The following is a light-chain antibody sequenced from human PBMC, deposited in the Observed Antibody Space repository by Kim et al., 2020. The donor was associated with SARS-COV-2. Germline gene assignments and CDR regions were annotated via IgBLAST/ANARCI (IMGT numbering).Light chain of an antibody. CDR1: QSVSSN. V-gene: IGKV3-15*01. CDR2: GAS. CDR3: QQYTGT. J-gene: IGKJ1*01. Sequence: TLYVSRGERATLPCRASQSVSSNLAWYQQKPGQAPRLLIYGASTRATGIPARFSGSGSGTEFTLTISSLQSEDFAVYYCQQYTGTFGQGTKVDIK.